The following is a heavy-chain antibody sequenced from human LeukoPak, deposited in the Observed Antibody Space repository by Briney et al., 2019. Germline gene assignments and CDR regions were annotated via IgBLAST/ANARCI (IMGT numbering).Heavy chain of an antibody. V-gene: IGHV3-21*01. CDR2: ISTSSTFI. CDR1: GFTFSSCS. Sequence: GGSLRLSCAASGFTFSSCSMNWVRQAPGKGLEWVSSISTSSTFIYYADSVKGRFIISRDNAKNSLYLQMNSLRAEDTAVYYCARDLKDCGGDCYTWYLDLWGRGTLVTVSS. CDR3: ARDLKDCGGDCYTWYLDL. J-gene: IGHJ2*01. D-gene: IGHD2-21*02.